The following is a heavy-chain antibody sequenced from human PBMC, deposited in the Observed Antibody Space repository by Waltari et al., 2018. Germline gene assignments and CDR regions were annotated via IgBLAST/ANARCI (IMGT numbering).Heavy chain of an antibody. V-gene: IGHV3-23*04. CDR3: AKSEGYFQH. CDR2: ISVSGAST. J-gene: IGHJ1*01. Sequence: EVQLVESGGGLVQPGGSLRLSCAASGFTFSSYAMSWVRQAPGKGLVCGSAISVSGASTYYADFVMGRFTISSAHSKNTMYLQINSLRADDTAVYYCAKSEGYFQHWGQGTLVTVSS. CDR1: GFTFSSYA.